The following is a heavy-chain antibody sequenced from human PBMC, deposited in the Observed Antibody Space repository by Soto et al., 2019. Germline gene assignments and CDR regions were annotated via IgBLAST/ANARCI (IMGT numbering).Heavy chain of an antibody. D-gene: IGHD3-10*01. CDR3: AKGMGAGWFGELFPYYYGMDV. CDR2: ISGSGGST. CDR1: GFTFSSYA. J-gene: IGHJ6*02. Sequence: GGSLRLSCAASGFTFSSYAMSWVRQAPGKGLEWVSAISGSGGSTYYADSVKGRFTISRDNSKNTLYLQMNSLRAEDTAVYYCAKGMGAGWFGELFPYYYGMDVWGQGTTVTVSS. V-gene: IGHV3-23*01.